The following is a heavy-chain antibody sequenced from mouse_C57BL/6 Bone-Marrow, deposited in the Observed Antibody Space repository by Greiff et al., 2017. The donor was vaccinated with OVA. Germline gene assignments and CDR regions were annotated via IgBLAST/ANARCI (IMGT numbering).Heavy chain of an antibody. V-gene: IGHV1-82*01. J-gene: IGHJ2*01. Sequence: VQLQQSGPELVKPGASVKFSCTASGYAFSSSWMHWVKQRPGKGLEWIGRIYPGDGDTNYNGKFKGKATLTADKSSNTAYMQLSSLTSEDSAVYVGARGGANYGNYLDDLDYWGKGTTLTVSS. CDR3: ARGGANYGNYLDDLDY. D-gene: IGHD2-1*01. CDR2: IYPGDGDT. CDR1: GYAFSSSW.